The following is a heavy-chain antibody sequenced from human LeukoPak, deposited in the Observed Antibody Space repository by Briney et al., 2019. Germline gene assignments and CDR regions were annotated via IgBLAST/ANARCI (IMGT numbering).Heavy chain of an antibody. CDR3: ARVFARSGEISGSYFYY. V-gene: IGHV1-69*05. Sequence: ASVKVSCKGSGGTFISYAINWVRQAPGQGQEWMGGIIPIFGRANYAQKFQGRVTMTTDESTSTAYMELSSLRSEDTAVYYCARVFARSGEISGSYFYYWGQGTLVTVSS. J-gene: IGHJ4*02. CDR2: IIPIFGRA. D-gene: IGHD1-26*01. CDR1: GGTFISYA.